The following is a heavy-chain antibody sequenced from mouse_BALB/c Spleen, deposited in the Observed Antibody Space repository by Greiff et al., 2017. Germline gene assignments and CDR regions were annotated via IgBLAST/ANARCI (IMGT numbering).Heavy chain of an antibody. CDR1: GDSITSGY. D-gene: IGHD1-2*01. J-gene: IGHJ1*01. V-gene: IGHV3-8*02. Sequence: DVKLQESGPSLVKPSQTLSLTCSVTGDSITSGYWNWIRKFPGNKLEYMGYISYSGSTYYNPSLKSRISITRDTSKNQYYLQLNSVTTEDTATYYCAPHYYGYDWYFDVWGAGTTVTVSS. CDR2: ISYSGST. CDR3: APHYYGYDWYFDV.